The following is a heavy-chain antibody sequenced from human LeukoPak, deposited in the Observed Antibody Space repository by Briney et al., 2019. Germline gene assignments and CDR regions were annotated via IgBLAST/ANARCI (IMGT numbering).Heavy chain of an antibody. CDR2: IRSKAYGGTT. V-gene: IGHV3-49*04. Sequence: GGSLRLSCTASGFTFGDYAMSWVRQAPGKGVEWVGLIRSKAYGGTTDYAASVKGRFTISRDDSKSIAYLQMNSLKTEDTAVFYCSRGRVTTDYWGQGTLVTVSS. D-gene: IGHD4-17*01. CDR3: SRGRVTTDY. J-gene: IGHJ4*02. CDR1: GFTFGDYA.